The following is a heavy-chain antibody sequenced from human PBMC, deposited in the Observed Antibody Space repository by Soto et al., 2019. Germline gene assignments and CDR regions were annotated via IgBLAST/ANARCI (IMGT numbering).Heavy chain of an antibody. CDR3: ASSEFH. V-gene: IGHV4-39*01. CDR2: IYYSGST. Sequence: QLQLQESGPGLEKPSETVSLTCTGYGGSISSRSYYWGWIRQPPGKGLAWIGNIYYSGSTYYNPSLKSRVTISVDTSKNQFYLKLSSVTAADTAVYYCASSEFHWGQGTLVTVSS. D-gene: IGHD2-21*01. CDR1: GGSISSRSYY. J-gene: IGHJ4*02.